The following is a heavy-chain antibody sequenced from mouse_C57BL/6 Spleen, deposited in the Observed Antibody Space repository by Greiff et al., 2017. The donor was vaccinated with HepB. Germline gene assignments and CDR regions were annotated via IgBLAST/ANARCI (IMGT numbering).Heavy chain of an antibody. CDR2: IYPGSGNT. CDR3: ARMDYDYGWFAY. D-gene: IGHD2-4*01. CDR1: GYTFTDYY. J-gene: IGHJ3*01. V-gene: IGHV1-76*01. Sequence: QVQLQQSGAELVRPGASVKLSCKASGYTFTDYYINWVKQRPGQGLEWIASIYPGSGNTSYNEKFKGKATLTAEKSSSTAYMQLSSLTSEDSAVYVCARMDYDYGWFAYWGQGTLVTVSA.